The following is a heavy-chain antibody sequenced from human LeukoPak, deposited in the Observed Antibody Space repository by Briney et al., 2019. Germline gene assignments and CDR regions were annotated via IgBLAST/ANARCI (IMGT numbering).Heavy chain of an antibody. CDR1: GFTFSSYE. D-gene: IGHD3-10*01. J-gene: IGHJ4*02. CDR2: IRSKANSYAT. V-gene: IGHV3-73*01. Sequence: GGSLRLSCAASGFTFSSYEMNWVRQAPGKGLEWVGRIRSKANSYATAYAASVKGRFTISRDDSKNTAYLQMNSLKTEDTAVYYCTSLTSGSFDYWGQGTLVTVSS. CDR3: TSLTSGSFDY.